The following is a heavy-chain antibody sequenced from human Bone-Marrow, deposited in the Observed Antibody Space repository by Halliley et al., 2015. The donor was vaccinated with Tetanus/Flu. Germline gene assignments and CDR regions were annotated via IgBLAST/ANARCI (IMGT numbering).Heavy chain of an antibody. CDR3: ARGREKLSGFGELSKAFDI. J-gene: IGHJ3*02. V-gene: IGHV3-30-3*01. CDR2: SSDGSNT. D-gene: IGHD3-10*01. Sequence: SSDGSNTNYPNAVKGRFTISRDNSKNTLNLQMNSLRAEDTAVYYCARGREKLSGFGELSKAFDIWGQGTMVTVSS.